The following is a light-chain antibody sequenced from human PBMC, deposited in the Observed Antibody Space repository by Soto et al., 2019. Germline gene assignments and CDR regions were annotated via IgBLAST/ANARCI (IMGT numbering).Light chain of an antibody. J-gene: IGKJ1*01. CDR3: QQYGSSPPT. Sequence: GITHSPGTLSLSPGERATLSCRASQSVSSSYLAWYQQKPGQAPRLLIYGASSRATGIPDRFSGSGSGTDFTLTISRLEPEDFAVYYCQQYGSSPPTFGQGTKV. CDR2: GAS. V-gene: IGKV3-20*01. CDR1: QSVSSSY.